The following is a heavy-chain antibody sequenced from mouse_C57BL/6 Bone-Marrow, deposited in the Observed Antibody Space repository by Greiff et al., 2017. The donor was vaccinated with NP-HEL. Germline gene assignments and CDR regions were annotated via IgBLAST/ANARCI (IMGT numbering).Heavy chain of an antibody. V-gene: IGHV1-76*01. D-gene: IGHD1-3*01. CDR2: IYPGSGNT. J-gene: IGHJ4*01. Sequence: SGAELVRPGASVKLSCKASGYTFTDYYINWVKQRPGQGLEWIARIYPGSGNTYYNEKFKGKATLTAETSSSTAYMQLSSLTSEDSAVYFCARKSNYAMDYWGQGTSVTVSS. CDR3: ARKSNYAMDY. CDR1: GYTFTDYY.